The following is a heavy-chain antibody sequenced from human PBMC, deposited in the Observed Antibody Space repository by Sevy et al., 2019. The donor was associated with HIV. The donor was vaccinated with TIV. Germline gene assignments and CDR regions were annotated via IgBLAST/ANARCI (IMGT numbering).Heavy chain of an antibody. Sequence: ASVKVSCKASGGTFSSYAISWVRQAPGQGLAWMGGIIPIFGTANYAQKFQGRVTITADKSTSTAYMGLSCLRSEDTALYYGARDYYDGSGSYFVSAVPGHDAFDIWGQGTMVTVSS. V-gene: IGHV1-69*06. CDR2: IIPIFGTA. D-gene: IGHD3-10*01. CDR3: ARDYYDGSGSYFVSAVPGHDAFDI. CDR1: GGTFSSYA. J-gene: IGHJ3*02.